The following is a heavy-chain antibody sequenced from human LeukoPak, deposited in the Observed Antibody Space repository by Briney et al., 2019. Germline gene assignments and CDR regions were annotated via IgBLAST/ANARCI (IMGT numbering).Heavy chain of an antibody. D-gene: IGHD1-26*01. J-gene: IGHJ6*03. CDR1: GGSISSSSYY. Sequence: SETLSLTCTVSGGSISSSSYYWGWIRQPPGKGLEWIGSIYYTGTTYYKPSLKSRVSISVDRSKNRISLSLSSVTAADTAVYYCAIQTPLVGATPLYYYYYMDVWGKGTTVTVSS. CDR3: AIQTPLVGATPLYYYYYMDV. CDR2: IYYTGTT. V-gene: IGHV4-39*01.